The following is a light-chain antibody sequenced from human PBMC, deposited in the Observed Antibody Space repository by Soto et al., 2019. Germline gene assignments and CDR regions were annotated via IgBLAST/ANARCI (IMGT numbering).Light chain of an antibody. J-gene: IGLJ2*01. CDR1: NIGSIN. CDR2: RDN. V-gene: IGLV3-9*01. CDR3: QVWDSSTEV. Sequence: SYELTQPLSVSVALGQTAKITCGGHNIGSINVHWYQQKPGRAPVLVIYRDNNWPSGIPERFSGSNSGNTATLTISRAQAEDEADYYCQVWDSSTEVFGGGTKLTVL.